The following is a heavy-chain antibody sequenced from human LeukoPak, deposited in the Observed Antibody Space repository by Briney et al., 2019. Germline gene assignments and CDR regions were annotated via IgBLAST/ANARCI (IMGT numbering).Heavy chain of an antibody. J-gene: IGHJ3*02. Sequence: ASVKVSCKASGYTFTSYYMHWVRQAPGQGLEWMGIINPSGGSTSYAQKFQGRVTMTRDTSTSTVYMELSSLRSKDTAVYYCARDLITMVRGVIPDAFDIWGQGTMVTVSS. CDR3: ARDLITMVRGVIPDAFDI. D-gene: IGHD3-10*01. V-gene: IGHV1-46*01. CDR2: INPSGGST. CDR1: GYTFTSYY.